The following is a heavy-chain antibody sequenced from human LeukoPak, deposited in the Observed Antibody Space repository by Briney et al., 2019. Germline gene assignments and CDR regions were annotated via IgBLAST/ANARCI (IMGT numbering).Heavy chain of an antibody. CDR3: ARENSGSVNPFDY. D-gene: IGHD1-26*01. J-gene: IGHJ4*02. CDR2: INHSGST. V-gene: IGHV4-34*01. CDR1: GGSFSGYY. Sequence: SETLSLTCAVYGGSFSGYYWSWIRQPPGKGLEWIGEINHSGSTNHNPSLKSRVTISVDTSKNQFSLKLSSVTAADTAVYYCARENSGSVNPFDYWGQGTLVTVSS.